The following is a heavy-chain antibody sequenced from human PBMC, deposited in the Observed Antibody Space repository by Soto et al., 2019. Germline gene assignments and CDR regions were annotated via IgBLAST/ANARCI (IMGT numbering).Heavy chain of an antibody. CDR1: GGSISSYY. J-gene: IGHJ6*02. D-gene: IGHD2-8*01. CDR2: IYYSGST. Sequence: SETLSLTCTVSGGSISSYYWSWIRQPPGKGLEWIGYIYYSGSTNYNPSLKRRVTISVYTSKNQFSLKRSSVTAADAAVYYCATMVNSYYGLDMWVQGTTMTVS. CDR3: ATMVNSYYGLDM. V-gene: IGHV4-59*08.